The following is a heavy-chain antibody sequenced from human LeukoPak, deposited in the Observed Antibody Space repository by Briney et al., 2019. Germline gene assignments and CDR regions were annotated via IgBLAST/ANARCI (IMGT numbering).Heavy chain of an antibody. J-gene: IGHJ4*02. D-gene: IGHD5-24*01. CDR2: IYSGGST. CDR3: AQGDGYNYFNY. V-gene: IGHV3-53*01. CDR1: GFTVSSSY. Sequence: PGGSLRLSCAASGFTVSSSYMSWVRQAPGKGLEWVSVIYSGGSTYYADSVKGRFTISRDNSKNTLYLQMSSLRAEDTAVYYCAQGDGYNYFNYCGQGTLVTVSS.